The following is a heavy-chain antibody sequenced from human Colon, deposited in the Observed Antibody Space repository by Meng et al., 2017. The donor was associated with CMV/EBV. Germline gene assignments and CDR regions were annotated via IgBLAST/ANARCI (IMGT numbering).Heavy chain of an antibody. CDR2: VRDRGNSYTT. J-gene: IGHJ4*02. CDR1: GFIVSDHY. V-gene: IGHV3-72*01. Sequence: SGFIVSDHYMDWVRQAPGQGLEWVGRVRDRGNSYTTEYAASVKGRFTISRDDSKNSLYLQMNSLENEDTAVYYCVKSSGTFYPAFDYWGQGTLVTVSS. D-gene: IGHD1-26*01. CDR3: VKSSGTFYPAFDY.